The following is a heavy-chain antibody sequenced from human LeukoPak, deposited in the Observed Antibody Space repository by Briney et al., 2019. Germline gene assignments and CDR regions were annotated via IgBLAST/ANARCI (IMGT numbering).Heavy chain of an antibody. D-gene: IGHD3-10*01. CDR1: GFTFSSYA. CDR2: ISGSGGST. V-gene: IGHV3-23*01. J-gene: IGHJ4*02. CDR3: VKGFVHPTYYFEY. Sequence: PGGSLRLSCAASGFTFSSYAMSWVRQAPGKGLEWVSAISGSGGSTYYADSVKGRFTISRDNSKNTLYLKMNSLRAEDTAVYFCVKGFVHPTYYFEYWGQGTLVTVSS.